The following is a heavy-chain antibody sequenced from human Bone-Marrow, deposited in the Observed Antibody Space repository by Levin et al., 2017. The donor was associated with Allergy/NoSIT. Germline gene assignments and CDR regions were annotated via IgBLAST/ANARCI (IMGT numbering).Heavy chain of an antibody. D-gene: IGHD3-3*01. V-gene: IGHV1-8*01. CDR2: MNPNSGNT. CDR1: GYTFTSYD. J-gene: IGHJ3*02. Sequence: GESLKISCKASGYTFTSYDINWVRQATGQGLEWMGWMNPNSGNTGYAQKFQGRVTMTRNTSISTAYMELSSLRSEDTAVYYCARRSVDIAIFGVVISDAFDIWGQGTMVTVSS. CDR3: ARRSVDIAIFGVVISDAFDI.